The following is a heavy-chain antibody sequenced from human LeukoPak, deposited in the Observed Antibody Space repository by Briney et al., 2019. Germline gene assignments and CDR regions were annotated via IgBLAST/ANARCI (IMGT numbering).Heavy chain of an antibody. CDR1: GFTFSSYS. Sequence: GGSLRLSCAASGFTFSSYSMSWVRQAPGKGLEWVSATSGSGGSTYYADSVKGRFTISRDNSKNTLYLQINSLRAEGTAVYYCAKVRGDWGYYFDYWGQGTLVTVSS. V-gene: IGHV3-23*01. J-gene: IGHJ4*02. CDR2: TSGSGGST. D-gene: IGHD2-21*02. CDR3: AKVRGDWGYYFDY.